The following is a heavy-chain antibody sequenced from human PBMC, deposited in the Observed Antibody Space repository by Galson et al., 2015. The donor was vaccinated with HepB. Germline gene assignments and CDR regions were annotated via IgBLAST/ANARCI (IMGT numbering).Heavy chain of an antibody. V-gene: IGHV1-18*04. CDR2: ISAYNGNT. CDR3: ARDLGRIAAAGGFFDP. CDR1: DYTFTSYG. J-gene: IGHJ5*02. D-gene: IGHD6-13*01. Sequence: SVKVSCKAFDYTFTSYGISWVRQAPGRGLEWMGWISAYNGNTKYAQKFQGRVTMTTDTSTSTAHMELKSLRSDDTAVYYCARDLGRIAAAGGFFDPWGQGTLVTVSS.